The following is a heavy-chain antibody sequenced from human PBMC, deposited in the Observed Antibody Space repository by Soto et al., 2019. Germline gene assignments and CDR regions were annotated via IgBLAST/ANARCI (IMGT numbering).Heavy chain of an antibody. V-gene: IGHV3-23*04. CDR3: AKREVRGITMIVVVTPFDY. J-gene: IGHJ4*02. CDR1: GFTFSSYW. Sequence: EVQLVESGGGLVQPGGSLRLSCAASGFTFSSYWMSWVRQAPGKGLEWVSAISGSGGSTYYADSVKGRFTISRDNSKNTLYLQMNSLRAEDTAVYYCAKREVRGITMIVVVTPFDYWGQGTLVTVSS. CDR2: ISGSGGST. D-gene: IGHD3-22*01.